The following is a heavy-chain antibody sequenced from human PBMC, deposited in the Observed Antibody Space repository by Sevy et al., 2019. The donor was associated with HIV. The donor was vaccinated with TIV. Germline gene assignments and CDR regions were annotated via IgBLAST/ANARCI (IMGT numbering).Heavy chain of an antibody. Sequence: SETLSLTYTVSGGSITSLYWNWIRQPPGKGLEWIANIYYNGHSNYNRSLKRRVTLSLDTSKNQCSLRLSSVTAADTAMYYCAGENAWGRGYSWGQGTLVTVSS. CDR3: AGENAWGRGYS. V-gene: IGHV4-59*11. J-gene: IGHJ4*02. CDR2: IYYNGHS. D-gene: IGHD1-26*01. CDR1: GGSITSLY.